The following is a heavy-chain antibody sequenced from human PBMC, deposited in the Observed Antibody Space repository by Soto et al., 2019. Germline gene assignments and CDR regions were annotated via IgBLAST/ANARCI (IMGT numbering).Heavy chain of an antibody. CDR2: IYWDDEK. V-gene: IGHV2-5*02. CDR3: AHRVLRPVFILVTMTAIYFDL. J-gene: IGHJ4*02. Sequence: QITLNESGPTLVKPTETLTLTCTFSGFSLSTSGEGVGWIRQSPGKAPEWLALIYWDDEKRYSASLKSRLTISKDTPKSQSVPTIANLQPADTATAHCAHRVLRPVFILVTMTAIYFDLWGQGTPISVSS. D-gene: IGHD5-12*01. CDR1: GFSLSTSGEG.